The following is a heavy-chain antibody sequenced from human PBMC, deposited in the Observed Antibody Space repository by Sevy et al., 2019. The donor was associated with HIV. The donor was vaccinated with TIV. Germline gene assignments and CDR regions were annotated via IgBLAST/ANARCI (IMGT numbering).Heavy chain of an antibody. V-gene: IGHV6-1*01. CDR3: ARDLRIAAAGTGGFDY. Sequence: SQTLSRTCAISGDSVSSNSAAWNWIRQSPSRGLEWLGRTYYRSKWYNDYAVSVKSRITINPDTSKNQFSLQLNSVTPEDTAVYYCARDLRIAAAGTGGFDYWGQGTLVTVSS. D-gene: IGHD6-13*01. CDR2: TYYRSKWYN. CDR1: GDSVSSNSAA. J-gene: IGHJ4*02.